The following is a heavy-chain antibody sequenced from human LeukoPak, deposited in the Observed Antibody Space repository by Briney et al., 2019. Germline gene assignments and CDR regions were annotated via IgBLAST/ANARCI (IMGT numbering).Heavy chain of an antibody. CDR2: ISYDGTNK. Sequence: PGGSLRLSCAASGFTFRSCAMHWVRHAPGKGLEWVAGISYDGTNKYYADSVKGRFTISRDNSKNTLYLQMNSLRTDDTAVYYCARESPACGEDYYFDYWGQGTLVSVSS. CDR3: ARESPACGEDYYFDY. J-gene: IGHJ4*02. CDR1: GFTFRSCA. D-gene: IGHD2-21*01. V-gene: IGHV3-30-3*01.